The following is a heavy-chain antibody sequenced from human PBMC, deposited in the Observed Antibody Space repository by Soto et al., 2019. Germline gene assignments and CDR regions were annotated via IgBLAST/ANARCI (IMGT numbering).Heavy chain of an antibody. D-gene: IGHD4-17*01. J-gene: IGHJ3*02. CDR3: AKVRLPTVTTRDAFDI. Sequence: QVRLVESGGGVVQPGRSLRLSCAASGFTFSSYGMHWVRQAPGKGLEWVAVISYDGSNKYYADSVKGRFTISRDNSKNTLYLQMNSLRAEDTAVYYCAKVRLPTVTTRDAFDIWGQGTMVTVSS. CDR2: ISYDGSNK. CDR1: GFTFSSYG. V-gene: IGHV3-30*18.